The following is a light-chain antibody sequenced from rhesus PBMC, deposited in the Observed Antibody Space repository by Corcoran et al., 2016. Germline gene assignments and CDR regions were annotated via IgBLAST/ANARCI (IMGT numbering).Light chain of an antibody. J-gene: IGKJ4*01. V-gene: IGKV1-25*01. Sequence: DIQMTQSPSSLSASVGDRVTITCRASQGITNDLAWYQQKPGETPKLLIYEASSLQSGIPSRLSGSGSETDFTLTISSLQSEDFATYYCQHYYSTPRTFGGGTKVEIK. CDR2: EAS. CDR1: QGITND. CDR3: QHYYSTPRT.